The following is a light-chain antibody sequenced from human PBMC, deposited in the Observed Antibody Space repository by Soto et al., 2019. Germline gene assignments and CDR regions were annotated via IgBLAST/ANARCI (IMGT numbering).Light chain of an antibody. CDR1: SSNIGKNY. V-gene: IGLV1-51*01. Sequence: QSVLTQPPSVSAAPGQKVTISCSGSSSNIGKNYVSWYQQLPGTAPKLLIYDNNERPSGIPDRFSGSKSGTSATLGITGLQTGDEADYYCATWDHILSAGVFGGGTKLTVL. CDR3: ATWDHILSAGV. J-gene: IGLJ3*02. CDR2: DNN.